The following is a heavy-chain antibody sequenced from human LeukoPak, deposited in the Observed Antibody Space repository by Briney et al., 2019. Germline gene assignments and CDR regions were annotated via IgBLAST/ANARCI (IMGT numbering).Heavy chain of an antibody. CDR3: ARGVSGSYGLDV. CDR2: LNGDGGST. Sequence: GGSLRLSCVASGFTFSSSWMHWVRQAPGKGLVWVSRLNGDGGSTNYADSVKGRFTISRDNAKNTLYLQMNSLRAEDTAVYYCARGVSGSYGLDVWGRGTTVTVSS. J-gene: IGHJ6*02. D-gene: IGHD1-1*01. CDR1: GFTFSSSW. V-gene: IGHV3-74*01.